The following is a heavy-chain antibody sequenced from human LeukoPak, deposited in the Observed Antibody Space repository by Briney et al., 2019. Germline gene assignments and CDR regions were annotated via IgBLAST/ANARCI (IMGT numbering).Heavy chain of an antibody. D-gene: IGHD1-26*01. CDR1: GFTFSSYS. J-gene: IGHJ4*02. CDR3: ARRRRIVGATTPAYFDY. V-gene: IGHV3-21*01. CDR2: ISSSSSYI. Sequence: GGSLRLSCAASGFTFSSYSMNWVRQAPGKGLEWVSSISSSSSYIYYADSVKGRFTISRDNAKNSLYLQMNSLRAEDTARYYCARRRRIVGATTPAYFDYWGQGTLVTVSS.